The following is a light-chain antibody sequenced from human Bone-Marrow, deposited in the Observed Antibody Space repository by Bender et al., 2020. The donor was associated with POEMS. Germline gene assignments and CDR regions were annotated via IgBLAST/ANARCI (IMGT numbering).Light chain of an antibody. CDR3: TAWDDSLGGWV. CDR2: GNN. J-gene: IGLJ3*02. CDR1: SSNIGTNYD. Sequence: QSVLTQPPSVSEAPGQRVTISCTGSSSNIGTNYDVHWYRQFPGTAPKLLIYGNNNRPSGVPDRISGSKSGTTASLAISGLRSEDEADYYCTAWDDSLGGWVFGGGTKLTVL. V-gene: IGLV1-40*01.